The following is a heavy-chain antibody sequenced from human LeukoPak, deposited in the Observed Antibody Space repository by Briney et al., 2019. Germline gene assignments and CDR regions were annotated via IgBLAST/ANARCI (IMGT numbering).Heavy chain of an antibody. CDR3: ARANYYDSSGQPTSFDY. V-gene: IGHV3-23*01. CDR1: GFTFSSYA. CDR2: ISGSGGST. D-gene: IGHD3-22*01. J-gene: IGHJ4*02. Sequence: GGALRLSCAASGFTFSSYAMSWVRQAPGKGLEWVSAISGSGGSTYYADSVKGRFTISRDNSKNTLYLQMNSLRAEGTAVYYCARANYYDSSGQPTSFDYWGQGTLVTVSS.